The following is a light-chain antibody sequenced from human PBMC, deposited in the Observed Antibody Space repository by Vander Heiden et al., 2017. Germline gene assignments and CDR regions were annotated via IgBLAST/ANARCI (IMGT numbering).Light chain of an antibody. J-gene: IGKJ2*01. CDR2: GAS. Sequence: IQVCQPGSSLSASVGGSVIICSRARHGSSSYLAWYQQKPGQVPKLLIYGASSMQSGIPSRFSGSGSGTDFTLTISSLEPEDVAAYFCQKYGSAPDTFGQGTKVDIK. CDR3: QKYGSAPDT. V-gene: IGKV1-27*01. CDR1: HGSSSY.